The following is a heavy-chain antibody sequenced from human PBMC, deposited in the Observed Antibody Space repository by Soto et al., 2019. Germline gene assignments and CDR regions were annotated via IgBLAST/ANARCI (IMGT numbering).Heavy chain of an antibody. Sequence: ASVEVSCKASGYTFTSYYMRWVRQAPRQGLEWMGIINPSGGSTSYAQKFQGRVTMTRDTSTSTVYMELSSLRSEDTAVYYCTREYSSSSDGYYGMDVWGQGTTVTVS. CDR2: INPSGGST. D-gene: IGHD6-6*01. J-gene: IGHJ6*02. CDR3: TREYSSSSDGYYGMDV. V-gene: IGHV1-46*01. CDR1: GYTFTSYY.